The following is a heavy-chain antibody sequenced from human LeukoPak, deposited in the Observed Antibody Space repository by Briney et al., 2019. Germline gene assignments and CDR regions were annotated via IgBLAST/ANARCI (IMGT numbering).Heavy chain of an antibody. CDR3: ARDEEDSSGTFGFPDY. CDR2: ISSSSSYI. J-gene: IGHJ4*02. V-gene: IGHV3-21*01. Sequence: GGSLRLSCAASGFTFSSYSMNWVRQAPGKGLEWVSSISSSSSYIYYADSVKGRFTISRDNAKNSLYLQMNSLRAEDTAVHYCARDEEDSSGTFGFPDYWGQGTLVTVSS. D-gene: IGHD6-19*01. CDR1: GFTFSSYS.